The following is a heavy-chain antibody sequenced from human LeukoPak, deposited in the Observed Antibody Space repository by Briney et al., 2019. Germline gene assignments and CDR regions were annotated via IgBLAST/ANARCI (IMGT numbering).Heavy chain of an antibody. CDR1: GFTFSNAW. V-gene: IGHV3-15*01. J-gene: IGHJ4*02. D-gene: IGHD3-22*01. CDR2: IKSKTDGGTT. CDR3: TTDPDYYDSSGQVY. Sequence: GGSLRLSCAASGFTFSNAWMSWVRQAPGKGLEWVGRIKSKTDGGTTDYAAPVKGRFTILRDDSKNTLYLQMNSLKTEDTAVYYCTTDPDYYDSSGQVYWGQGTLVTVSS.